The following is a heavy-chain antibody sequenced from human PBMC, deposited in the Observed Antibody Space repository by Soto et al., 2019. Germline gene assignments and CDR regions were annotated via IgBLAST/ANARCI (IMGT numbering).Heavy chain of an antibody. CDR2: IKSKSDGETA. CDR1: GLTFSNVW. V-gene: IGHV3-15*01. Sequence: PGWSLRLSCAASGLTFSNVWMTWVRQAPGKGLEWVGRIKSKSDGETADVAAPVKGRFTISRDDSKNTVFLEMKSLKSEDKALYYCAIKATINPDSSTSFDYWGQGTQVTVSS. J-gene: IGHJ4*02. D-gene: IGHD5-12*01. CDR3: AIKATINPDSSTSFDY.